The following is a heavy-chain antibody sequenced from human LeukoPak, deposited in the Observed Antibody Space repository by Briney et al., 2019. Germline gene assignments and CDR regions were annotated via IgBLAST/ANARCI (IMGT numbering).Heavy chain of an antibody. Sequence: SETLSLTCTVSGVSIISSTYYWGWIRQPPGKGLEWIGSIYYSGSTFYNPSLKRRVTISVDMSKNQFSLKLSSVTAADTAVYYCARLVPRLNYYDSSGYLGYYYYYMDVWGKGTTVTISS. CDR2: IYYSGST. CDR1: GVSIISSTYY. D-gene: IGHD3-22*01. V-gene: IGHV4-39*07. CDR3: ARLVPRLNYYDSSGYLGYYYYYMDV. J-gene: IGHJ6*03.